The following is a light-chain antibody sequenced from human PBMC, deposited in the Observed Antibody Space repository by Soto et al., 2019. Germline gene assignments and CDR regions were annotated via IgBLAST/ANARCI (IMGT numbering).Light chain of an antibody. CDR1: QSVTSLH. J-gene: IGKJ1*01. CDR2: GAS. V-gene: IGKV3-20*01. Sequence: EIVLTQSPGTLSLSPGERATLACRASQSVTSLHFAWYQQKPGQAPRLLIFGASTRASGIPDRFSGSGSGTDFTLTISRLEPDDFAVYYCQHYGSPSWTFGHGTKVEIK. CDR3: QHYGSPSWT.